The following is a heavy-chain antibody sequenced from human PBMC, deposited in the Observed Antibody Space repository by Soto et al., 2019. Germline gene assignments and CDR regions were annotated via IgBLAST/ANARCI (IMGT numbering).Heavy chain of an antibody. J-gene: IGHJ4*02. CDR2: ISSSGSTI. V-gene: IGHV3-11*01. Sequence: GGSLRLSCAASGFTFSDYYMSWIRQAPGKGLEWVSYISSSGSTIYYADSVKGRFTISRDNAKNSLYLQMNSLRAEDTAMYYCARVVAKDYFDYWGQGTLVTVSS. CDR1: GFTFSDYY. CDR3: ARVVAKDYFDY. D-gene: IGHD2-15*01.